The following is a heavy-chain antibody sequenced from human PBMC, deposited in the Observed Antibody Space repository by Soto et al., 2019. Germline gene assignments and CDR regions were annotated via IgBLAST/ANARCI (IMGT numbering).Heavy chain of an antibody. V-gene: IGHV4-39*01. Sequence: QLQLQESGPRLMKPSETLSLTCGVSGGSTLISSYYCAWIRQPPGKGLEWIGSMYYSGSTYYNPSLKSRVAMSVDTSKNQFSLRLNSVTAADTAVYYCARLTIVGTNPYHFDYWGQGILVTVSS. CDR3: ARLTIVGTNPYHFDY. D-gene: IGHD1-26*01. CDR2: MYYSGST. CDR1: GGSTLISSYY. J-gene: IGHJ4*02.